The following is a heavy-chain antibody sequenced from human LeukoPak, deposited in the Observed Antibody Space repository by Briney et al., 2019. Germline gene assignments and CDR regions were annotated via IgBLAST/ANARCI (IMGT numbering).Heavy chain of an antibody. D-gene: IGHD3-10*01. CDR1: GFTFSRNV. V-gene: IGHV3-30*01. CDR2: ISYDGNNK. Sequence: GSSLRLSCAASGFTFSRNVMDWVRQAPGKGLEWVALISYDGNNKSYVDSVTGQFTISRDNSRNTLYLQMNSLRGEDAAVYSCARGGIPTGPYYYFYYMDVWGKGTAVTVSS. J-gene: IGHJ6*03. CDR3: ARGGIPTGPYYYFYYMDV.